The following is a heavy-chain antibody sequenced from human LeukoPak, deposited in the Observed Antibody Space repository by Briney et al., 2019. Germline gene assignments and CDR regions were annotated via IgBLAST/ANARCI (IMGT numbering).Heavy chain of an antibody. J-gene: IGHJ5*02. CDR1: GFTFSNAW. D-gene: IGHD6-19*01. V-gene: IGHV3-15*01. CDR3: NKERRGSGWYNCFAP. Sequence: PGGSLRLSCAASGFTFSNAWMSWVRQAPGKGLEWVGRIKSKTDGGTTDYAAPVKGRFTISRDDSENTLYLQMNSLKTEDTAVYYCNKERRGSGWYNCFAPGGQGPLVIVSS. CDR2: IKSKTDGGTT.